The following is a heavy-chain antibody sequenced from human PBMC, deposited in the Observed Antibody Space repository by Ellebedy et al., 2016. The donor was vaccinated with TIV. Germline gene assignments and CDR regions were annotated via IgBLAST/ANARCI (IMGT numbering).Heavy chain of an antibody. CDR1: GFTFSTYS. D-gene: IGHD3-10*01. CDR2: ISSSRNYV. V-gene: IGHV3-21*01. CDR3: ARDGLRSYTFDY. Sequence: GGSLRLXXAASGFTFSTYSMNWVRQAPGKGLEWVSYISSSRNYVHYADSVKGRFTISRDNTKSSVYLQMNILRVEDTAVYYCARDGLRSYTFDYWGQGTLVTVSS. J-gene: IGHJ4*02.